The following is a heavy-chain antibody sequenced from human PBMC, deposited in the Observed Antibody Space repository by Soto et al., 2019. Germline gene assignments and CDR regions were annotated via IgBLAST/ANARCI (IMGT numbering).Heavy chain of an antibody. CDR1: GGSISSGGYY. CDR2: IYYSGST. D-gene: IGHD2-15*01. V-gene: IGHV4-31*03. CDR3: ARGVVVVAAIDY. J-gene: IGHJ4*02. Sequence: SETLSLTCTVSGGSISSGGYYWSWIRQHPGKGLEWIGYIYYSGSTYYNPSLKSRVTISVDTSKNQFSLKLSSVTAADTAVYYCARGVVVVAAIDYWGQGTLVTVSS.